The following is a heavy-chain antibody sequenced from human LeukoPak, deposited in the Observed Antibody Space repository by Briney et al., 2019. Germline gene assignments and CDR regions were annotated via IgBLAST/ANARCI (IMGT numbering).Heavy chain of an antibody. CDR2: SIPICGTA. V-gene: IGHV1-69*05. D-gene: IGHD6-19*01. Sequence: LVQAGAGVTNPGSSVKGSCQAPGGTLSRYAISWVREGPRQCLEWMGGSIPICGTANYAQKFQGRVTITTDESTSTAYMELSSLRSEDTAVYYCARDPVRGWPSAEYFQHWGQGTLVTVSS. CDR3: ARDPVRGWPSAEYFQH. J-gene: IGHJ1*01. CDR1: GGTLSRYA.